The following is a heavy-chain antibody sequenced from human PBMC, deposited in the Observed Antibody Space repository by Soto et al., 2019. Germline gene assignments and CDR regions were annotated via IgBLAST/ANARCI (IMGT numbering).Heavy chain of an antibody. V-gene: IGHV3-30*18. CDR1: GFTFSSYG. CDR2: ISYDGSNK. J-gene: IGHJ4*02. D-gene: IGHD5-18*01. Sequence: GGSLRLSCAASGFTFSSYGMHWVRQAPGKGLEWVAVISYDGSNKYYADSVKGRFTISRDNSKNTLYLQMNSLRAEDTAVYYCAKDRAELWLRYSHPDYWGQGTLVTVSS. CDR3: AKDRAELWLRYSHPDY.